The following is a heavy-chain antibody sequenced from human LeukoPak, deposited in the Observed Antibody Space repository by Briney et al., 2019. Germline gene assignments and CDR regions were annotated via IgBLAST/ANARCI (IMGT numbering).Heavy chain of an antibody. CDR3: ARDDLAAAAGTIDP. CDR1: GYTFTSYG. CDR2: ISAYNGNT. J-gene: IGHJ5*02. Sequence: ASVKVSCKASGYTFTSYGISWVRQAPGQGLEWMGWISAYNGNTNYAQKLQGRVTMTTDTSTSTAYMELRSLRSDDTAVYYCARDDLAAAAGTIDPWGQGTLVTVSS. V-gene: IGHV1-18*01. D-gene: IGHD6-13*01.